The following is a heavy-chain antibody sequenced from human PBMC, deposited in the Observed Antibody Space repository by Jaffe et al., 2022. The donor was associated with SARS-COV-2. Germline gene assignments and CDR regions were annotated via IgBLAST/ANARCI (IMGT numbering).Heavy chain of an antibody. D-gene: IGHD5-18*01. CDR1: GYTFTSYG. J-gene: IGHJ4*02. CDR2: ISAYNGNT. V-gene: IGHV1-18*01. CDR3: ARELRGGYSYGPGEYYFDY. Sequence: QVQLVQSGAEVKKPGASVKVSCKASGYTFTSYGISWVRQAPGQGLEWMGWISAYNGNTNYAQKLQGRVTMTTDTSTSTAYMELRSLRSDDTAVYYCARELRGGYSYGPGEYYFDYWGQGTLVTVSS.